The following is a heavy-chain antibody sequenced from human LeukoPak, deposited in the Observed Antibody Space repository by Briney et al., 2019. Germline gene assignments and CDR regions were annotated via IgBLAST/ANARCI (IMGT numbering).Heavy chain of an antibody. V-gene: IGHV1-69*13. CDR2: IIPIFGTA. J-gene: IGHJ6*02. Sequence: ASVKVSCKASGGTFSSYAISWVRQAPGQGLEWMGGIIPIFGTANYAQKFQGRVTITADESTSTAYMELSSLRSEDAAVYYCARINPPYYYYGMDVWGQGTTVTVSS. CDR1: GGTFSSYA. CDR3: ARINPPYYYYGMDV.